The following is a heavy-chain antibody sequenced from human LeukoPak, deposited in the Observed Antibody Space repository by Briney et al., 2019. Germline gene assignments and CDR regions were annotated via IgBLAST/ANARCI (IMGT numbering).Heavy chain of an antibody. CDR2: IIPIFGTA. Sequence: GASVKVSCKASGGTFSSYAISWVRQAPGQGLEWMEGIIPIFGTANYAQKFQGRVTITADESTSTAYMELSSLRSEDTAVYYCARDPSITYYYGSGSTPGAFDIWGQGTMVTVSS. V-gene: IGHV1-69*13. J-gene: IGHJ3*02. CDR1: GGTFSSYA. D-gene: IGHD3-10*01. CDR3: ARDPSITYYYGSGSTPGAFDI.